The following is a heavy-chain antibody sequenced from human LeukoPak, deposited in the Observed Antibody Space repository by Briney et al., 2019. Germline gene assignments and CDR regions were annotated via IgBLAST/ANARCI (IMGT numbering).Heavy chain of an antibody. CDR2: IYYRGST. V-gene: IGHV4-59*01. Sequence: SETLSLTCTVSGGSISSYYWSWIRQPPGKGLEWIGYIYYRGSTNYNPSLKSRVTISVDTSKNQFSLKLSSVTAADTAVYYCARLPVGDSSGYFGAFDIWGQGTMVTVSS. CDR3: ARLPVGDSSGYFGAFDI. CDR1: GGSISSYY. J-gene: IGHJ3*02. D-gene: IGHD3-22*01.